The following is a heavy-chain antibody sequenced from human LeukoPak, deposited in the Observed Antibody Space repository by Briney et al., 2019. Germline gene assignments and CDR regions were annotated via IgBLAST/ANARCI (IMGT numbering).Heavy chain of an antibody. D-gene: IGHD5-12*01. J-gene: IGHJ4*02. V-gene: IGHV3-23*01. CDR3: AKGAYDYIEMGYFDD. Sequence: PAGSLRLSCSASGFRFSHFAMSWVRQAPGKGLEWVSVIIGSSGDTLYADSVKGRFTISRDISKNRLYLQMNSLRDEDTALYYCAKGAYDYIEMGYFDDWGQGTMVTVSS. CDR2: IIGSSGDT. CDR1: GFRFSHFA.